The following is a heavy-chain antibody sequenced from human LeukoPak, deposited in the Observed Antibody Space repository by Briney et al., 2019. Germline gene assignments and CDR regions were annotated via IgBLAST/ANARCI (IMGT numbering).Heavy chain of an antibody. V-gene: IGHV3-21*01. D-gene: IGHD2-21*02. CDR2: IDGGSSHI. Sequence: GGSLRLSCAASGFSFSNYAMNWVRQAPGKGLEWVSSIDGGSSHIYYADSVKGRFTISRDNTKSSLYLQMNSLRVEDMAVYYCARGYCGGDCYGDWGQGTLVTVSS. CDR1: GFSFSNYA. CDR3: ARGYCGGDCYGD. J-gene: IGHJ1*01.